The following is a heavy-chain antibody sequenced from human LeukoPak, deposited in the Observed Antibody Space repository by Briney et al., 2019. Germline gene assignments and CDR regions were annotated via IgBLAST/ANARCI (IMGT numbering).Heavy chain of an antibody. Sequence: PGRSLRLSCAASGFTFSSYAMHWVRQAPGKGLEWVAVISYDGSNKYYADSVKGRFTISRDNSKNTLYLQMNSLRAEDTAVYYCARDLARFLEWPNWSDPWGQGTLVTVSS. CDR2: ISYDGSNK. CDR3: ARDLARFLEWPNWSDP. D-gene: IGHD3-3*01. CDR1: GFTFSSYA. J-gene: IGHJ5*02. V-gene: IGHV3-30-3*01.